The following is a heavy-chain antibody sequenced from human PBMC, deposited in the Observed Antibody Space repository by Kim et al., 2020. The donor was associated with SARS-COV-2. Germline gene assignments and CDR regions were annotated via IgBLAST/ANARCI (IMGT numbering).Heavy chain of an antibody. Sequence: GGSLRLSCAASGFTFSSYAMHWVRQAPGKGLEWVAVISYDGSNKYYADSVKGRFTISRDNSKNTLYLQMNSLRAEDTAVYYCAREVDTAMVLDYWGQGTL. CDR3: AREVDTAMVLDY. CDR2: ISYDGSNK. D-gene: IGHD5-18*01. CDR1: GFTFSSYA. J-gene: IGHJ4*02. V-gene: IGHV3-30*04.